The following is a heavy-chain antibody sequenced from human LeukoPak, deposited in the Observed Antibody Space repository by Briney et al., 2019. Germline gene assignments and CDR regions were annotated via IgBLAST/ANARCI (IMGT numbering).Heavy chain of an antibody. Sequence: GSSVKVSCKASGGTFINYAISWERQAPGQGLEWMGGIITNFGTTNYAQKYQGRVTITAGESTSTVYMELSSLRSEDTAVYYCARPRTYYDFWRGYPPFDYWGQGTLVTVSS. CDR2: IITNFGTT. D-gene: IGHD3-3*01. CDR3: ARPRTYYDFWRGYPPFDY. V-gene: IGHV1-69*01. CDR1: GGTFINYA. J-gene: IGHJ4*02.